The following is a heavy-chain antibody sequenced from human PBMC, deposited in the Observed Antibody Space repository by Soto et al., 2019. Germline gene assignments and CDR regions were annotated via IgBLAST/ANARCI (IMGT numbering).Heavy chain of an antibody. D-gene: IGHD6-13*01. V-gene: IGHV4-34*01. CDR2: INHSGST. J-gene: IGHJ6*02. Sequence: QVQLQQWGAGLLKPSETLSLTCAVYGGSFSGYYWSWIRQPPGKGLEWIGEINHSGSTNYNPSLKSRVTISVDTSKNQFSLKLSSVTAADTAVYYCARTLAAAGPYYYCGMDVWGQGTTVTVSS. CDR1: GGSFSGYY. CDR3: ARTLAAAGPYYYCGMDV.